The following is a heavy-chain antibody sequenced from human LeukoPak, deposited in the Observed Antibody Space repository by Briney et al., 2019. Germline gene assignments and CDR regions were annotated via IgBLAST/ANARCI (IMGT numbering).Heavy chain of an antibody. Sequence: SETLSLTCAVYGGSFSGYYWSWIRQPPGKGLEWIGEINHSGSTNYNPSLKSRVTISVDTSKNQFSLKLSSVTAADTAVYYCARGKGPEDYWGQGTLVTVSS. CDR3: ARGKGPEDY. V-gene: IGHV4-34*01. CDR1: GGSFSGYY. J-gene: IGHJ4*02. CDR2: INHSGST. D-gene: IGHD1-14*01.